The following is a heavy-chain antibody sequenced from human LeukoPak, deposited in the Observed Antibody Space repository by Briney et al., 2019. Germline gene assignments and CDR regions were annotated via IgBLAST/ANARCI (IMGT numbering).Heavy chain of an antibody. J-gene: IGHJ4*02. Sequence: SETLSLTCAVYGGSFSGYYWSWIRQPPGKGLEWIGEINHSGSTNYNPSLKSRVTISVDTSKNQFSLKLSSVTAADTAVYYCASLGDYPTDWGQGTLVTVSS. CDR1: GGSFSGYY. CDR2: INHSGST. V-gene: IGHV4-34*01. D-gene: IGHD4-17*01. CDR3: ASLGDYPTD.